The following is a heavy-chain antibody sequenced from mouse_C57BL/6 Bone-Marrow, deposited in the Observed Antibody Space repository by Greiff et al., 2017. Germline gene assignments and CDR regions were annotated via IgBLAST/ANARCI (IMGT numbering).Heavy chain of an antibody. V-gene: IGHV2-9-1*01. CDR3: ARLDSSGFAWFAY. CDR2: IWTGGGT. Sequence: VKLVESGPGLVAPSQSLSITCTVSGFSLTSYAISWVRQPPGKGLEWLGVIWTGGGTNYNSALKSRLSISKDNSKSQVFLKMNSLQTDDTARYXCARLDSSGFAWFAYWGQGTLVTVSA. J-gene: IGHJ3*01. D-gene: IGHD3-2*02. CDR1: GFSLTSYA.